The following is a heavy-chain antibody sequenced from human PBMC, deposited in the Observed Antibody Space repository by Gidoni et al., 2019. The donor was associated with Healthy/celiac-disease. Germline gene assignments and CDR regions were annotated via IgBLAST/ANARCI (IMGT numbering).Heavy chain of an antibody. CDR2: INTNTGNP. J-gene: IGHJ6*02. V-gene: IGHV7-4-1*02. Sequence: QVQLVQSGSELKKPGASVKVSCKASGYTFPSYAMNWVRQAPGQGLEWMGWINTNTGNPTYAQGFTGRFVFSLDTSVSTAYLQISSLKAEDTAVYYCASEIVVVPAAMYYYYYGMDVWGQGTTVTVSS. CDR3: ASEIVVVPAAMYYYYYGMDV. D-gene: IGHD2-2*01. CDR1: GYTFPSYA.